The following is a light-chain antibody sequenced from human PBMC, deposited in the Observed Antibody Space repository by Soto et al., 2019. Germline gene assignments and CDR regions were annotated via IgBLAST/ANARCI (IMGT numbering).Light chain of an antibody. CDR1: QSIGRY. CDR2: AAS. V-gene: IGKV1-39*01. Sequence: DIQMTQSPSSLSASVGDRVTITCRASQSIGRYLNWYQQKPGKAPNLLIYAASSLQSGVPSRFSGSGSGTDITLTITTLQPEDFATYYCQQSYSLPRTFGQGTKVEIK. CDR3: QQSYSLPRT. J-gene: IGKJ1*01.